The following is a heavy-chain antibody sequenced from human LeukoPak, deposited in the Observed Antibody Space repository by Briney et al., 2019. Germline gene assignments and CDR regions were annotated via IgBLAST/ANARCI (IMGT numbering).Heavy chain of an antibody. CDR1: GGSISSGGYY. CDR2: IYYSGST. Sequence: PSQTLSLTCTVSGGSISSGGYYWSWIRQHPGKGLEWIGYIYYSGSTYYNPSLKSRVTISVDTSKNQFSLKLSSVTAADTAVYYCARDRTEHYYDSSGYYLRYFDLWGRGTLVTVSS. CDR3: ARDRTEHYYDSSGYYLRYFDL. J-gene: IGHJ2*01. D-gene: IGHD3-22*01. V-gene: IGHV4-31*03.